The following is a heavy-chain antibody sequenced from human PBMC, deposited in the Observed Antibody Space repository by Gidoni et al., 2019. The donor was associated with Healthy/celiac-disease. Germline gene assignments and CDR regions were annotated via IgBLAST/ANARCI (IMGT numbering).Heavy chain of an antibody. CDR3: ARFNWAPGWFDY. CDR1: GGSISSYY. J-gene: IGHJ4*02. V-gene: IGHV4-59*01. Sequence: QVQLQESGPGLVKPSETLSLTCTVSGGSISSYYWSGIRPPPGKGLEWIGYIYYSGRTNYNPSLKSRVTISVDTSKNQFSLKLSSVTAADTAGYYCARFNWAPGWFDYWGQGTLVTVSS. CDR2: IYYSGRT. D-gene: IGHD1-1*01.